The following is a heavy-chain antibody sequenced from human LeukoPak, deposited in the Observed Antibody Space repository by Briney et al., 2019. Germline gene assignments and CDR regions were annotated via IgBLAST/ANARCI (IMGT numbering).Heavy chain of an antibody. J-gene: IGHJ4*02. V-gene: IGHV1-69*04. Sequence: ASVKVSCKASGGTFSSYAISWVRQAPGQGLEWMGRIIPILGIANYAQKFQGRVTITADKSTSTAYMELSSLRSEDTAVYYCARDDGDYSKFDYWGQGNPGHRLL. CDR3: ARDDGDYSKFDY. CDR2: IIPILGIA. CDR1: GGTFSSYA. D-gene: IGHD4-17*01.